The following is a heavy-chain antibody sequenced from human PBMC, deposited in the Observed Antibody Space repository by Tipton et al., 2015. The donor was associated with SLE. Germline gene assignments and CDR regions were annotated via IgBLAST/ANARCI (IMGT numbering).Heavy chain of an antibody. V-gene: IGHV4-59*11. Sequence: TLSLTCTVSGGSISSHYWIWIRQPPGKGLEWIGYIYYSGSTNYNPSLKSRGTISVDTSKNQFSLKLSSVTAADTAVYYCAREGVHYDFWSGATGAFDIWGQGTMVTVSS. CDR3: AREGVHYDFWSGATGAFDI. J-gene: IGHJ3*02. CDR1: GGSISSHY. CDR2: IYYSGST. D-gene: IGHD3-3*01.